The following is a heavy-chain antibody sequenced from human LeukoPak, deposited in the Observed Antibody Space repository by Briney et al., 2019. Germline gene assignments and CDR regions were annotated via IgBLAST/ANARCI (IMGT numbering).Heavy chain of an antibody. CDR2: ISVYNGNT. CDR3: ARGGTVLRPNSPYDY. Sequence: ASVKVSCKASGYTFTSYGISWVRQAPGQGLEWMGWISVYNGNTNYAQKLQGRVTMTRDTSTSTVYMELSSLRSEDTAVYYCARGGTVLRPNSPYDYWGQGTLVTVSS. V-gene: IGHV1-18*01. J-gene: IGHJ4*02. D-gene: IGHD4-17*01. CDR1: GYTFTSYG.